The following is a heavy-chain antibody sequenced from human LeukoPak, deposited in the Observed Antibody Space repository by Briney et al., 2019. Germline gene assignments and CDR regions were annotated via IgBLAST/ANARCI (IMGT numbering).Heavy chain of an antibody. V-gene: IGHV3-74*01. CDR3: AALGNSGVYYYYMDV. Sequence: GGSLRLSCAASGFSFSFYWMHWVRQAPGKGPVWVSRIKTDGSIADYADSVKGRFTISRDNAKNSLYLQMNSLRAGDTAVYYCAALGNSGVYYYYMDVWGKGTTVTVSS. CDR1: GFSFSFYW. CDR2: IKTDGSIA. D-gene: IGHD1-26*01. J-gene: IGHJ6*03.